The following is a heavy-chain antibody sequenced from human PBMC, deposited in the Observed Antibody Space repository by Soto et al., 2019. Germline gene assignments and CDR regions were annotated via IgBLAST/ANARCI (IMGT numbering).Heavy chain of an antibody. CDR1: GFTFGTYW. CDR2: IKFDASEK. Sequence: PGGSLRLSCAASGFTFGTYWMSWVRQAPGKGLEWLVTIKFDASEKKYVDSVKGRFTVSRDNARNSLYLQMDGLRADDTAVYYCAREGFIYYYYGMDVWGQGTTVTVSS. CDR3: AREGFIYYYYGMDV. V-gene: IGHV3-7*01. J-gene: IGHJ6*02.